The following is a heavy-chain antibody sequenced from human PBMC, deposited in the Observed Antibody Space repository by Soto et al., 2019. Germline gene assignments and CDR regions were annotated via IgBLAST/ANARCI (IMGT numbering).Heavy chain of an antibody. J-gene: IGHJ5*02. Sequence: EVQLVESGGGLVQPGGSLRLSCAASGFTFSSYWMSWVRQAPGKGLEWVANIKQDGSEKYYVDSVKGRFTISRDNAKNSLYLQMNGLSAEDTAVYYCARDEVFLWFGEFDAWGQGTLVTVSS. V-gene: IGHV3-7*03. CDR2: IKQDGSEK. CDR1: GFTFSSYW. D-gene: IGHD3-10*01. CDR3: ARDEVFLWFGEFDA.